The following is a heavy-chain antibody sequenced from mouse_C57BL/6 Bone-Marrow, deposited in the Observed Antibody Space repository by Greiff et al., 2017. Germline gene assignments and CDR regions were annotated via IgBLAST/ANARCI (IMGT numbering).Heavy chain of an antibody. V-gene: IGHV7-1*01. D-gene: IGHD1-1*01. CDR3: ARASTVVARGYAMDY. CDR1: GFTFSDFY. J-gene: IGHJ4*01. CDR2: SRNKANDYTT. Sequence: EVQRVESGGGLVQSGRSLRLSCATSGFTFSDFYMEWVRQAPGKGLEWIAASRNKANDYTTEYSASVKGRFIVSRDTSQSILYLQMNALRAEDTAIYYCARASTVVARGYAMDYWGQGTSVTVSS.